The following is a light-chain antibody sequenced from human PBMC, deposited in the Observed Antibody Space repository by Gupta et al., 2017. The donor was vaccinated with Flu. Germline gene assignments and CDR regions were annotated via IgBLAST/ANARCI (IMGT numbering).Light chain of an antibody. CDR3: QQRMSWPIT. V-gene: IGKV3-11*01. CDR1: QSVANY. CDR2: DTS. J-gene: IGKJ5*01. Sequence: EIVLTQSPATLSLSPGERATLSCRASQSVANYLAWYQQKPGQAPRLLISDTSGRATGIPARFSGSGSGTDFTLTINSLQPEDFAVYYCQQRMSWPITFGQGTRLEIK.